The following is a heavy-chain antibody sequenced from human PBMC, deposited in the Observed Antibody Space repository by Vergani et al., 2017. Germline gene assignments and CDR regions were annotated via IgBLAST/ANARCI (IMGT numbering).Heavy chain of an antibody. CDR3: ARDPDIVVVPAAPYYYYYYGMDV. V-gene: IGHV1-18*04. CDR2: ISAYNGNT. CDR1: GYTFTSYG. D-gene: IGHD2-2*01. J-gene: IGHJ6*02. Sequence: QVQLVQSGAEVKKPGASVKFSCKAPGYTFTSYGISWVRQVPGQGLEWMGWISAYNGNTNYAQKLQGRATMTTVTSTSTAYMELRSLRSDDTAVYYCARDPDIVVVPAAPYYYYYYGMDVWGQGTTVTVSS.